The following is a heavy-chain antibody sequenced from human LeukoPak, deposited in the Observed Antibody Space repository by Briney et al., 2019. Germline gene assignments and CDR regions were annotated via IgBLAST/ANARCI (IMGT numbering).Heavy chain of an antibody. CDR3: ARGSVYGYSDY. J-gene: IGHJ4*02. V-gene: IGHV4-34*01. Sequence: SETLSLTCAVYGGSFSGYYWSWIRQPPGKGLEWIGEINHCGSTNYNPSLKSRVTISVDTSKNQFSLKLSSVTAADTAVYYCARGSVYGYSDYWGQGTLVTVSS. CDR1: GGSFSGYY. D-gene: IGHD3-10*01. CDR2: INHCGST.